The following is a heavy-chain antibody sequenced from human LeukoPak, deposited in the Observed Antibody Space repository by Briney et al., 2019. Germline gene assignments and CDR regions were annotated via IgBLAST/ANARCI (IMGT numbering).Heavy chain of an antibody. CDR2: ISWNSGSI. D-gene: IGHD3-22*01. Sequence: PGGSLRLSCAASGFTFDDYAMHWVRHAPGKGLEWVSGISWNSGSIGYADSVKGRFTISRDNAKNSLYLQMNSLRAEDTALYYCAKSLNYYDSSGPQFDPWGQGTLVTVSS. J-gene: IGHJ5*02. V-gene: IGHV3-9*01. CDR1: GFTFDDYA. CDR3: AKSLNYYDSSGPQFDP.